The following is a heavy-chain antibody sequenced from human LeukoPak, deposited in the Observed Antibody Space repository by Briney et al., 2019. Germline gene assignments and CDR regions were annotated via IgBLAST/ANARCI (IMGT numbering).Heavy chain of an antibody. CDR2: ISGSGGST. D-gene: IGHD5-24*01. CDR3: AKDRNRDGYNSFDY. CDR1: GFTFSSYG. V-gene: IGHV3-23*01. J-gene: IGHJ4*02. Sequence: PGGSLRLSCAASGFTFSSYGMSWVRQAPGKGLEWVSAISGSGGSTYYADSVKGRFTISGDNSKNTLHLQMNSLRAEDTAVYYCAKDRNRDGYNSFDYWGQGTLVTVSS.